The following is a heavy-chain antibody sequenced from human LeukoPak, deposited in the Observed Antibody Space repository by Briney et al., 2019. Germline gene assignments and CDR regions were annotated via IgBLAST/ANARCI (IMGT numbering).Heavy chain of an antibody. CDR2: ISGSGRTI. CDR3: ARGVYGRFDS. J-gene: IGHJ5*01. D-gene: IGHD2/OR15-2a*01. V-gene: IGHV3-48*03. Sequence: PGGSLRLSCAASGFTFDAYEINWVRQAPGKGLEWVSYISGSGRTIYYADSVKGRFTISRDNAKNSVYLQMNRLRAEDTAVYYCARGVYGRFDSWGQGTLVTVSS. CDR1: GFTFDAYE.